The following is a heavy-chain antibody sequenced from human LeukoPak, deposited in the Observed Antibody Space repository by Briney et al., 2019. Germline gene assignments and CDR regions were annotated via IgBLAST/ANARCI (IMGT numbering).Heavy chain of an antibody. Sequence: SETLSHTCAVYGGSFSGYYWSWIRQPPGKGLEWIGEINHSGSTNYNPSLKSRVTISVDTSKNQFSLKLSSVTAADTAVYYCARALPYYYYGMDVWGQGTTVTVSS. CDR3: ARALPYYYYGMDV. CDR1: GGSFSGYY. J-gene: IGHJ6*02. CDR2: INHSGST. V-gene: IGHV4-34*01.